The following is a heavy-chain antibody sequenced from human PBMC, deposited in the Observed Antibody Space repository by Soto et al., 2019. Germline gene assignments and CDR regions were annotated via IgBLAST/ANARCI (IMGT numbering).Heavy chain of an antibody. CDR2: IYDSGST. D-gene: IGHD2-15*01. CDR1: GGSISSGGYY. CDR3: ASVKGYASGDSCYYEPLDY. V-gene: IGHV4-31*03. J-gene: IGHJ4*02. Sequence: QVQLQESGPGLVKPSQTLSLTCTVSGGSISSGGYYWSWIRQHPGKGLEWLGYIYDSGSTYSNPSIQRRVTLSVNTSKNQFSLRLSSVSAAATAVYYCASVKGYASGDSCYYEPLDYWGQGTLVTVSS.